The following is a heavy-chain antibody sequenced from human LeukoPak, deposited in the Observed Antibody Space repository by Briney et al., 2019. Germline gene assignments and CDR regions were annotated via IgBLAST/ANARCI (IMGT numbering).Heavy chain of an antibody. CDR2: IKQDGNEK. V-gene: IGHV3-7*01. CDR3: ARCTTGRTFGSLREIERSREIDY. CDR1: GFTFRTYW. D-gene: IGHD1-1*01. Sequence: GGSLRLSCAASGFTFRTYWMSWVRQAPGKGLEWVANIKQDGNEKYYVDSVKGRFTISRDNAKNSLYLQMNSLRVEDTAVYYCARCTTGRTFGSLREIERSREIDYWGQGTLVTVSS. J-gene: IGHJ4*02.